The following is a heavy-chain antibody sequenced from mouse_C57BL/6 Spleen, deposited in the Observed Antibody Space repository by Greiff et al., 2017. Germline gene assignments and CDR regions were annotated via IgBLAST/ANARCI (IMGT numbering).Heavy chain of an antibody. CDR3: VYYGSSYDYYAMDY. CDR2: IRSKSNNYAT. CDR1: GFSFNTYA. J-gene: IGHJ4*01. Sequence: EVKVIESGGGLVQPKGSLKLSCAASGFSFNTYAMNWVRQAPGKGLEWVARIRSKSNNYATYYADSVKDRFTISRDDSESMLYLQMNNLKTEDTAMYYYVYYGSSYDYYAMDYWGQGTSVTVSS. D-gene: IGHD1-1*01. V-gene: IGHV10-1*01.